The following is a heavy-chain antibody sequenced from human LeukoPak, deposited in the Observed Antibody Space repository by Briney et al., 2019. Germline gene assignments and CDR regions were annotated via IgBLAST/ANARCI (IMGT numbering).Heavy chain of an antibody. D-gene: IGHD2-2*01. J-gene: IGHJ6*02. CDR3: ASRGYCSSTSCYLPYGMDV. V-gene: IGHV4-39*01. CDR1: GGSISSSSYY. Sequence: PSETLSLTCTVSGGSISSSSYYWGWIRQPPGKGLEWIGSIYYSGSTYYNPSLKSRVTISVDTSKNQFSLKLSSVTAADTAVYYCASRGYCSSTSCYLPYGMDVWGQGTTDTVSS. CDR2: IYYSGST.